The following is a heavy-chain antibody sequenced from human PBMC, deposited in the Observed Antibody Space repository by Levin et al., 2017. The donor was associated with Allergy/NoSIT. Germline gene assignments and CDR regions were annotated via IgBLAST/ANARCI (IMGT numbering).Heavy chain of an antibody. J-gene: IGHJ4*02. Sequence: GESLKISCAASGFTFHSYGMSWVRQAPGKELEGISYISPSGSARYYADSVKGRFTISRDNAKSSLFLQMDSLSDEDTAVYYCARDPIRGDGYTFDYWGQGALVTVSS. V-gene: IGHV3-48*02. CDR3: ARDPIRGDGYTFDY. D-gene: IGHD5-24*01. CDR2: ISPSGSAR. CDR1: GFTFHSYG.